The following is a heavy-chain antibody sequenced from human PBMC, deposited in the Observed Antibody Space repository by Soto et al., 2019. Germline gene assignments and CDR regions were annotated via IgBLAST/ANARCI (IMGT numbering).Heavy chain of an antibody. CDR2: MNPNSGNT. D-gene: IGHD3-22*01. CDR1: GYTFTSYD. V-gene: IGHV1-8*01. CDR3: ARDAGSSGYSLGMSV. J-gene: IGHJ6*02. Sequence: ASVKVSCKASGYTFTSYDINWVRQATGQGLEWMGWMNPNSGNTGYAQKFQGRVTMTRNTSISTAYMELSSLRSEDTAVYYCARDAGSSGYSLGMSVWGQGTTVTVSS.